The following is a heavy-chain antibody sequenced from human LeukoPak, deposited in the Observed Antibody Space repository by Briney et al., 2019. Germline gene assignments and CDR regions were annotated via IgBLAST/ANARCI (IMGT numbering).Heavy chain of an antibody. D-gene: IGHD5-18*01. V-gene: IGHV4-4*07. Sequence: SETLSLICTVSGGSISSYYWSWIRQPAGKGLEWIGRIYTSGSTDYNPSLKSRVTMSVDTSKNQFSLKLSSVTAADTAVYYCASPARLGQLWSQFDYWGQGTLVTVSS. CDR2: IYTSGST. J-gene: IGHJ4*02. CDR1: GGSISSYY. CDR3: ASPARLGQLWSQFDY.